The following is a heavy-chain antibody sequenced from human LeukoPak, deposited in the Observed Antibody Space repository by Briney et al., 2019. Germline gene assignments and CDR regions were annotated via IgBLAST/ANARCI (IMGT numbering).Heavy chain of an antibody. CDR3: ARGFRGASFDY. CDR1: GYSISSGYY. Sequence: PSETLSLTCTVSGYSISSGYYWGWIRQPPGKGLEWIGSIYHSGSTYYNSSLKSRVTKSEDTSKKQFSLKVSSVTAADTAVYYCARGFRGASFDYWGQGTLVTVSS. V-gene: IGHV4-38-2*02. D-gene: IGHD1-26*01. J-gene: IGHJ4*02. CDR2: IYHSGST.